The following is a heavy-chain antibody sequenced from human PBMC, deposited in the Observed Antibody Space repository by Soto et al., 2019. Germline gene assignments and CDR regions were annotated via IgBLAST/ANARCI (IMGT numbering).Heavy chain of an antibody. V-gene: IGHV3-74*01. CDR3: ADSWLPTSY. J-gene: IGHJ4*02. CDR1: GFTLSDHY. D-gene: IGHD5-12*01. Sequence: PGGSLRLSCEASGFTLSDHYIDWVRQAPGKGLEWLGRSRDKGQGYADSVKGRFTISRDNAKSTLYLQMNSLRAEDTAVYYCADSWLPTSYWGMGTPVTVSS. CDR2: SRDKGQ.